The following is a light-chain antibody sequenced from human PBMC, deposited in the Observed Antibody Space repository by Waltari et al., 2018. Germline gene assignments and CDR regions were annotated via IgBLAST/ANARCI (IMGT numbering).Light chain of an antibody. V-gene: IGKV2-28*01. CDR1: QSLLHSSGYTY. Sequence: DVVLTQSPLSLSVTPGAQASISCRSSQSLLHSSGYTYFDWYLQKPGQSPQLLIYFGSNRASGVPDRFSGSGSGTDFTLKISRVEAEDVGVYYCMQALQTPRTFGQGTKLEIK. J-gene: IGKJ2*02. CDR3: MQALQTPRT. CDR2: FGS.